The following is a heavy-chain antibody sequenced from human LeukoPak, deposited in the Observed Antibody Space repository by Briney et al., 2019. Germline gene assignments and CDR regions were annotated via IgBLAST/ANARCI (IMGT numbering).Heavy chain of an antibody. CDR3: ARDQPYGDYPFDY. CDR1: GFTFSDYY. Sequence: GGSLRLSCAASGFTFSDYYMSWIRQAPGKGLGWVSYISSSGSTIYYADSVKGRFTISRDNAKNSLYLQMNSLRAEDTAVYYCARDQPYGDYPFDYWGEGTLVTVSS. J-gene: IGHJ4*02. CDR2: ISSSGSTI. V-gene: IGHV3-11*04. D-gene: IGHD4-17*01.